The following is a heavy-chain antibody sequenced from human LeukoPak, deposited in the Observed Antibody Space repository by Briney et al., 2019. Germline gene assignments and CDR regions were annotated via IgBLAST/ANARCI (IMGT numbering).Heavy chain of an antibody. V-gene: IGHV4-39*07. CDR3: ARGLVDYELPKGYIDY. CDR2: ISYSKGA. J-gene: IGHJ4*02. Sequence: PSETLSLTCTVSGASISSNTYFWGWIRQPPGKGLEWIGTISYSKGAYYNTSLKSRVTMSVDTSKSQFSLKVTSVTAADTAVYFCARGLVDYELPKGYIDYWGQGTLVTVSS. CDR1: GASISSNTYF. D-gene: IGHD4-17*01.